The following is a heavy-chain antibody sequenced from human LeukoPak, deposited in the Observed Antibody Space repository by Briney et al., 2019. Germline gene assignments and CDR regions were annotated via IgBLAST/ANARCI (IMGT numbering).Heavy chain of an antibody. J-gene: IGHJ4*02. D-gene: IGHD6-19*01. CDR1: GDSVLSNSAA. CDR3: AREGAVAGTNFDY. V-gene: IGHV6-1*01. Sequence: SQTLSPTCAISGDSVLSNSAAWNSTRHSPSRGLEWLGRTYYRSKSYDDYAVSVKSRITINPDTSKNHFSLHLNSVTPEDTAVYYCAREGAVAGTNFDYWGQGTLVTVSS. CDR2: TYYRSKSYD.